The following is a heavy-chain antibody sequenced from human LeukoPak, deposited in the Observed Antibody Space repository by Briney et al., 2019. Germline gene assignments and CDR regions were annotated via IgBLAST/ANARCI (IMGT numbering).Heavy chain of an antibody. Sequence: SETLSLTCTVSDGSISSYYWSWIRQPAGKGLEWIGRIYTSGSTNYNPSLKSRVTMSVDTSKNQFSLKLSSVTAADTAVYYCARVASSSWYVYWFDPWGQGTLVTVSS. CDR2: IYTSGST. V-gene: IGHV4-4*07. CDR3: ARVASSSWYVYWFDP. CDR1: DGSISSYY. J-gene: IGHJ5*02. D-gene: IGHD6-13*01.